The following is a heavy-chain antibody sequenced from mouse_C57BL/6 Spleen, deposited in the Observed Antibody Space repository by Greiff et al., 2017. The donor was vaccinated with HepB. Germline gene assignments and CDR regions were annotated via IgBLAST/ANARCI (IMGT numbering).Heavy chain of an antibody. CDR1: GYTFTDHT. D-gene: IGHD2-1*01. J-gene: IGHJ3*01. CDR3: ARSHYGNYGKFAY. Sequence: VKLVESDAELVKPGASVKISCKVSGYTFTDHTIHWMKQRPEQGLEWIGYIYPRDGSTKYNEKFKGKATLTADKSASTAYMQLNSLTSEDSAVYFCARSHYGNYGKFAYWGQGTLVTVSA. CDR2: IYPRDGST. V-gene: IGHV1-78*01.